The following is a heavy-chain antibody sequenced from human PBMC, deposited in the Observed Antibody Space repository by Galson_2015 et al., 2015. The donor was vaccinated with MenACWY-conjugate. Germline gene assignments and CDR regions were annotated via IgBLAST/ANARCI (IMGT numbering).Heavy chain of an antibody. V-gene: IGHV3-15*01. CDR2: IKSKTDGGTT. Sequence: SLRLSCAASGFTFSNAWMSWVRQAPGKGLEWVGRIKSKTDGGTTDYAAPVKGRFTISRDDSKSIAYLQMNSLKTEATAVYYCTRARYYDFWSGYYDDYCGQGTLVTVSS. J-gene: IGHJ4*02. CDR1: GFTFSNAW. CDR3: TRARYYDFWSGYYDDY. D-gene: IGHD3-3*01.